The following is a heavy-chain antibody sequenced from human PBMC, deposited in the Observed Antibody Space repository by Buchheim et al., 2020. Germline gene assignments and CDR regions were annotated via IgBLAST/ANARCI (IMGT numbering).Heavy chain of an antibody. V-gene: IGHV3-30-3*01. J-gene: IGHJ4*02. CDR2: ISYDGSNK. CDR3: ARDPKLRFLDY. D-gene: IGHD3-3*01. Sequence: QVQLVESGGGVVQPGRSLRLSCAASGFTFSSYAMHWVRQAPGKGLEWVAVISYDGSNKYYADSVKGRFTISRDNSKNTLYLQMNSLRAEDTAVYYCARDPKLRFLDYWGQGTL. CDR1: GFTFSSYA.